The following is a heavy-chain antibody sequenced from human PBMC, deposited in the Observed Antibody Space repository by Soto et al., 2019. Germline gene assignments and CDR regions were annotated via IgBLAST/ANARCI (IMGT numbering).Heavy chain of an antibody. J-gene: IGHJ3*01. CDR2: IGGRGNSA. D-gene: IGHD5-12*01. CDR3: VREGRGSFDF. CDR1: RFIFTNYA. V-gene: IGHV3-23*01. Sequence: SLRLSCAASRFIFTNYAMNWARQAPGKGLEWVSVIGGRGNSAYYADSVQGRFTISRDNSKNTLSLQMSSLTADDTAIYYCVREGRGSFDFWGRGTMVTVSS.